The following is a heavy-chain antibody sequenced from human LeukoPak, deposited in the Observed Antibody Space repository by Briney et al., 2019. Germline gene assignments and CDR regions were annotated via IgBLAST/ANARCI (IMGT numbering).Heavy chain of an antibody. Sequence: ASVKVSCKASGYTFTSYGISWVRQAPGQGLEWMGWISAYNGNTNYAQKLQGRVTMTTDTSTSTAYMELRSLRSDDTAVYHCARGVYYYDSSGQYYFDYWGQGTLVTVSS. CDR2: ISAYNGNT. CDR3: ARGVYYYDSSGQYYFDY. D-gene: IGHD3-22*01. V-gene: IGHV1-18*01. CDR1: GYTFTSYG. J-gene: IGHJ4*02.